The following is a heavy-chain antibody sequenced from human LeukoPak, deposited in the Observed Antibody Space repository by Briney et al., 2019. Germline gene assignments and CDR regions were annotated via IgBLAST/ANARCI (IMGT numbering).Heavy chain of an antibody. CDR3: ANTHTRRYYFDY. Sequence: SLRLSCGASGITFDDYAMHLGRQAPGKGLELVSGISWNSGSIGYADSVKGRFTISRDNAKNSLYLQMNSLRAEDTALYYCANTHTRRYYFDYWGQGTLVTVSS. D-gene: IGHD2-2*02. CDR2: ISWNSGSI. J-gene: IGHJ4*02. V-gene: IGHV3-9*01. CDR1: GITFDDYA.